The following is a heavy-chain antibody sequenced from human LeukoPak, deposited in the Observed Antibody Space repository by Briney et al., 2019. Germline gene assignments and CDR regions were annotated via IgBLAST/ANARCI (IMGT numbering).Heavy chain of an antibody. V-gene: IGHV4-39*01. CDR1: GGSISSSSYY. D-gene: IGHD3-3*01. Sequence: SETLPLTCTVSGGSISSSSYYWGWIRQPPGKGLEWIGSIYYSGSTYYNPSLKSRVTISVDTSKNQFSLKLSSVTAADTAVYYCARHGYDFWSGYPHYFDYWGQGTLVTVSS. J-gene: IGHJ4*02. CDR2: IYYSGST. CDR3: ARHGYDFWSGYPHYFDY.